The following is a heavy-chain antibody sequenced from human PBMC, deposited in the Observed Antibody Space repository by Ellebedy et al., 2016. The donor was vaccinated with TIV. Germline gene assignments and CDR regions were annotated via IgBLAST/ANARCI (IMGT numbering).Heavy chain of an antibody. J-gene: IGHJ6*02. CDR3: ARDLGSSSSYFGAMDV. CDR1: GYTFTAYP. Sequence: AASVKVSCKTSGYTFTAYPMYWVRQAPGQRLEWMGWINAGNGNTKYSQKFQGRVTMIRDTSARTVYMELSSLRSEDTAVYYCARDLGSSSSYFGAMDVWGQGTTVTVSS. D-gene: IGHD6-6*01. V-gene: IGHV1-3*01. CDR2: INAGNGNT.